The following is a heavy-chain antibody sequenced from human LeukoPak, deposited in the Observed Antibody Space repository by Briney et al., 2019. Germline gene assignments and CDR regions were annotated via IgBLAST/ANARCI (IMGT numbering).Heavy chain of an antibody. CDR3: ARDAGHQLSRRNYYAMDV. Sequence: SETLSLTCTVSGVSISSYYWSWIRQPPGKGLEWIGYISYSGSTNYNPSLKSRVTISVDTSKNQFSLKVSSVTAADTAVYYCARDAGHQLSRRNYYAMDVWGQGTTVTVSS. CDR2: ISYSGST. CDR1: GVSISSYY. V-gene: IGHV4-59*12. D-gene: IGHD2-2*01. J-gene: IGHJ6*02.